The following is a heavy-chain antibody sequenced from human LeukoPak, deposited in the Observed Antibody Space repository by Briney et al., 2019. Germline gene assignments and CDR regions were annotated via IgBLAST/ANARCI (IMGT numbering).Heavy chain of an antibody. CDR2: IYYSGST. CDR3: AKESTYYYDSSGYGAFDI. CDR1: GGSISSYY. V-gene: IGHV4-59*01. Sequence: PSETLSLTCTVSGGSISSYYWSWIRQPPGKGLEWIGYIYYSGSTNYNPSLKSRVTISVDTSKNQFSLKLSSVTAADTAVYYCAKESTYYYDSSGYGAFDIWGQGTMVTVSS. D-gene: IGHD3-22*01. J-gene: IGHJ3*02.